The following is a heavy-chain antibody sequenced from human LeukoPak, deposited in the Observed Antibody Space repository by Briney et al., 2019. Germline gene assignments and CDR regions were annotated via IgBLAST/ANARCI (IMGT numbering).Heavy chain of an antibody. CDR1: GFTFRSYA. Sequence: PGGSLRLSCAASGFTFRSYAMSWVRQAPGKGLEWVSAIGGSGDSTYYAVSVKGRFTISRDNSKNTLYLQMNSLRAEDTAVYYCAKDLSGSSIERGYMDVWGKGTTVTVSS. V-gene: IGHV3-23*01. CDR2: IGGSGDST. J-gene: IGHJ6*03. CDR3: AKDLSGSSIERGYMDV. D-gene: IGHD1-26*01.